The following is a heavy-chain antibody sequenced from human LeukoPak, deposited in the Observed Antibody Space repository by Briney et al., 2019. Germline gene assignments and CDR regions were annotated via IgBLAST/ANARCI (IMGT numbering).Heavy chain of an antibody. J-gene: IGHJ4*02. CDR1: GGSISSYY. CDR3: ARASGWYRELNY. Sequence: SETLSLTCTVSGGSISSYYWSWIRQPPGKGLEGIGYIYYSGSTNYNPSLKSRVTISVDTSKNQFSLKLSSVTAADTAVYYCARASGWYRELNYWGQGTLVTVSS. CDR2: IYYSGST. D-gene: IGHD6-19*01. V-gene: IGHV4-59*01.